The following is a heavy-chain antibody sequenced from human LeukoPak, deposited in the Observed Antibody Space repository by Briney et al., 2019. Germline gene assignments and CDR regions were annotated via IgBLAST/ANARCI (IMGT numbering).Heavy chain of an antibody. CDR3: ARGTWALLSAYYFDY. V-gene: IGHV4-59*01. CDR1: GGSISSYY. J-gene: IGHJ4*02. Sequence: PSETLSLTCTVSGGSISSYYWSWSRQPAGKGLEWIGNIYYSGSTNYNPSLKSRVTISVDTSKNQFSLKLSSVTAADTAVYYCARGTWALLSAYYFDYWGQGTLVTVSS. CDR2: IYYSGST. D-gene: IGHD1-26*01.